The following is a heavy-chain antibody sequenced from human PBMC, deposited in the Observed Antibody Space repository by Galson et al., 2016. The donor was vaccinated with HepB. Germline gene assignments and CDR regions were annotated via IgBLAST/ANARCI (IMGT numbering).Heavy chain of an antibody. D-gene: IGHD3-10*01. Sequence: SETLSLTCSVSGGSFSSSGYYWGWIRQPPGGGLEWIGSVYYGGYSYYNPSLKSRVTISVDTSKNQFSLNLNSVTAADTAVYYCVSQIEGIARDVDYWGQGSLVTVS. CDR3: VSQIEGIARDVDY. J-gene: IGHJ4*02. CDR1: GGSFSSSGYY. CDR2: VYYGGYS. V-gene: IGHV4-39*01.